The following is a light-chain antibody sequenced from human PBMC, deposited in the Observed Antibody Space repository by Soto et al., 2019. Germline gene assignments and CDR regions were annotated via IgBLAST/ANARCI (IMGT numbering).Light chain of an antibody. V-gene: IGKV3-15*01. CDR1: QSVSSN. Sequence: EIVMTQSPATLSVSPGERATLSCRASQSVSSNLAWYQQKPGQAPRVLIYGSSSMPTGIPARFSGSGSGTEFTLTISSLQSEDFAVYYCQEYNNWPQTFGKGTKVEI. J-gene: IGKJ1*01. CDR3: QEYNNWPQT. CDR2: GSS.